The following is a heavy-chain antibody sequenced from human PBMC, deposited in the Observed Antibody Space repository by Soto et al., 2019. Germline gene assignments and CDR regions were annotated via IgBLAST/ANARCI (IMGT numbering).Heavy chain of an antibody. CDR1: GFTFRNHA. V-gene: IGHV3-30-3*01. D-gene: IGHD2-15*01. CDR2: IAHDGSNA. J-gene: IGHJ6*02. CDR3: ARGDLEDILVVVGARPGEYGTDI. Sequence: QVQLVESGGGVVQPGGSLRLSCAASGFTFRNHAMHWVRQAPGKGLEFLAVIAHDGSNAFYRDSVKGRFTVSRDNSKNTLYLYMNSLRSEDTGVYYCARGDLEDILVVVGARPGEYGTDIWGQGTTVIVSS.